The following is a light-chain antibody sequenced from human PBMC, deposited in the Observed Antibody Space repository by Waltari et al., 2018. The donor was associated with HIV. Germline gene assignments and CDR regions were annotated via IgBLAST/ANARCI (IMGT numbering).Light chain of an antibody. CDR2: GAS. J-gene: IGKJ5*01. CDR3: QQYGSSPLT. Sequence: EITLTPSPGTLSLSPGERATLSCRASQSVSSNYLAWYQQKPGQAPRLLSYGASSRSTGIPDRFSGSGSGTDFTLTVSRLEPDDFAVYFCQQYGSSPLTFGQGTRLEIK. V-gene: IGKV3-20*01. CDR1: QSVSSNY.